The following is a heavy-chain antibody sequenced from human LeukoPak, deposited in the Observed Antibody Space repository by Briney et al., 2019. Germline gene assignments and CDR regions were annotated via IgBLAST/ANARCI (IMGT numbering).Heavy chain of an antibody. CDR3: AKDRYSSGWYHY. Sequence: GGSLRLSCAASGFTFTSYAMSWVRQAPGKGLEWVSAISGSGGSTYYADSVKGRFTISRDNSKNTLCLQMNSLRAEDTAVYYCAKDRYSSGWYHYWGQGTLVTVSS. CDR2: ISGSGGST. CDR1: GFTFTSYA. J-gene: IGHJ4*02. D-gene: IGHD6-19*01. V-gene: IGHV3-23*01.